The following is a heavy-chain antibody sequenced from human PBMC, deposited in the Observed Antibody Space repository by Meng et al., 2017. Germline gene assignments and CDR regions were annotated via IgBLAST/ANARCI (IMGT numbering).Heavy chain of an antibody. J-gene: IGHJ5*02. CDR3: ASLRIAVAGINWFDP. V-gene: IGHV4-39*07. CDR1: GGSISSSSYY. Sequence: LQLREAGPGLVKPSETLSLTCTVSGGSISSSSYYWGWIRQPPGKGLEWIGSIYYSGSTYYNPSLKSRVTISVDTSKNQFSLKLSSVTAADTAVYYCASLRIAVAGINWFDPWGQGTLVTVSS. D-gene: IGHD6-19*01. CDR2: IYYSGST.